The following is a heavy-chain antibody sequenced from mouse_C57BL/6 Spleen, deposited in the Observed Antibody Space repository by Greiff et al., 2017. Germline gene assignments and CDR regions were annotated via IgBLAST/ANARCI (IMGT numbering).Heavy chain of an antibody. V-gene: IGHV5-17*01. CDR2: ISSGSSTI. CDR1: GFTFSDYG. Sequence: EVQLVESGGGLVKPGGSLKLSCAASGFTFSDYGMHWVRQAPEKGLEWVAYISSGSSTIYYADTVKGPFTISRDNAKNTLFLQMTSLRSEDTAMYYCARGGEQLRLPIAYWGQGTLVTVSA. CDR3: ARGGEQLRLPIAY. D-gene: IGHD3-2*02. J-gene: IGHJ3*01.